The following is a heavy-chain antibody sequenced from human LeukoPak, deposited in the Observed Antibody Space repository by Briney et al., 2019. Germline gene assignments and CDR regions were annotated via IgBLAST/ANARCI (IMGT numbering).Heavy chain of an antibody. V-gene: IGHV3-11*05. Sequence: GGSLRLSCTASGVTFSDYYMTWIRQAPGKGLEWLSYVSTDSTYTNYADSVKGRFTISRDNAKSSLYLQLNSLTAEDTAVYYCTREDNWYFDLGGRGTLVTVSS. CDR3: TREDNWYFDL. CDR2: VSTDSTYT. J-gene: IGHJ2*01. CDR1: GVTFSDYY.